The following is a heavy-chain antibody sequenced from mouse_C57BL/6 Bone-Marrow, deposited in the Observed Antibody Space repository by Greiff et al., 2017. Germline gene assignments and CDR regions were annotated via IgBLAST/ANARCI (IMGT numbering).Heavy chain of an antibody. D-gene: IGHD2-1*01. V-gene: IGHV1-72*01. CDR3: ASGVYSGNYGYFDY. CDR1: GYTFTSYW. CDR2: INPNSGGT. J-gene: IGHJ2*01. Sequence: VQLQQPGAELVKPGASVKLSCKASGYTFTSYWMHWVKQRPGRGLEWIGRINPNSGGTKYKEKFKSKATLTVDKPSSTAYMQLSSLTSEDSAVYDRASGVYSGNYGYFDYWGQGTTLTVSS.